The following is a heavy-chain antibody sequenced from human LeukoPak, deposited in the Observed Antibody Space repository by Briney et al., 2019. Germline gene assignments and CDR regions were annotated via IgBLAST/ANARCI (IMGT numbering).Heavy chain of an antibody. CDR3: ARVLGIAAAGTTGWFDP. D-gene: IGHD6-13*01. CDR1: GYTFTSYY. V-gene: IGHV1-46*01. J-gene: IGHJ5*02. Sequence: ASVKVSCKASGYTFTSYYMHWVRQAPGQGLEWMGIINPSGGSTSYAQKFQGRVTMTRDTSTSTVYMELSSLRSEDTAVYYCARVLGIAAAGTTGWFDPWGQGTLVTVSS. CDR2: INPSGGST.